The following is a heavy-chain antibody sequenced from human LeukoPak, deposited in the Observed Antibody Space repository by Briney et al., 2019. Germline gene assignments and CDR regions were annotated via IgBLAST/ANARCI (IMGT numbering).Heavy chain of an antibody. J-gene: IGHJ6*03. V-gene: IGHV1-69*05. Sequence: SVKVSFTASGGTFSSYAISWVRQPPGQGLEWMGGIIPIFGTANYAQKFQGRVTITTDESTSTAYMELSSLRSEDTAVYYCARVGYYYDSKGPGGYYYYYMDVWGKGTTVTVSS. D-gene: IGHD3-22*01. CDR1: GGTFSSYA. CDR2: IIPIFGTA. CDR3: ARVGYYYDSKGPGGYYYYYMDV.